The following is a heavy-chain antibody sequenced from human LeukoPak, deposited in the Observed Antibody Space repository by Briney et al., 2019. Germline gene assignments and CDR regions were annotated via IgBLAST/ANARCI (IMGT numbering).Heavy chain of an antibody. J-gene: IGHJ3*02. Sequence: GGSLRLSCAASGFTFSSYSMNWVRQAPGKGLEWVSYISSSSSTIYYADSVKGRFTISRDNAKNSLYLQMNSLRAEDTAVYYCARDYRAMGASYAFDIWGQGTTVTVSS. V-gene: IGHV3-48*01. D-gene: IGHD5-18*01. CDR3: ARDYRAMGASYAFDI. CDR2: ISSSSSTI. CDR1: GFTFSSYS.